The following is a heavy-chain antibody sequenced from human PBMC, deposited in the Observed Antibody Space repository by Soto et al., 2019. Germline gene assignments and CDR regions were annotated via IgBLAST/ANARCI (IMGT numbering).Heavy chain of an antibody. J-gene: IGHJ4*02. V-gene: IGHV3-30*18. CDR2: ISYDGSNK. CDR1: GFTVSSYG. Sequence: QVHLVESAGGVVQPGRSLRLSCAASGFTVSSYGMHWVRQAPGKGLEWVAVISYDGSNKYDADSGKGRFTISRDNSKNTLYLQINSLRAADTAVYYCAKDRGDIVRYFDYWGQGTLVTVSS. D-gene: IGHD2-8*01. CDR3: AKDRGDIVRYFDY.